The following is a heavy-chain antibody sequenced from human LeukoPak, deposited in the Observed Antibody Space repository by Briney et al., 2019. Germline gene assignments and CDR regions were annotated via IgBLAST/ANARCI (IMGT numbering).Heavy chain of an antibody. CDR1: GFTFSDYE. D-gene: IGHD1-26*01. CDR3: ARDHPVIVGATPYYYYYYMDV. Sequence: PGGSLRLSCAASGFTFSDYEMNWVRQAPGKGLEWLSHISVSGTTIHYADSVKGRFTISRDNAKNSLYLQMNSLRAEDTALYYCARDHPVIVGATPYYYYYYMDVWGKGTTVTVSS. CDR2: ISVSGTTI. V-gene: IGHV3-48*01. J-gene: IGHJ6*03.